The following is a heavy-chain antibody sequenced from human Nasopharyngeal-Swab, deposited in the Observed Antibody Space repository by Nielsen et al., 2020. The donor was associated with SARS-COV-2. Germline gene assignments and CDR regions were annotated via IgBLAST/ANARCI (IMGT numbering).Heavy chain of an antibody. CDR1: GYTLTELS. J-gene: IGHJ4*02. CDR3: ATKVAVAGVFPPDY. V-gene: IGHV1-24*01. D-gene: IGHD6-19*01. Sequence: ASVKVSCKVSGYTLTELSMHWVRQAPGKGLEWMGGFDPEDGETIYAQKFQGRVTMTEDTSTDTAYVELSSLRSEDTAVYYCATKVAVAGVFPPDYWGQGTLVTVSS. CDR2: FDPEDGET.